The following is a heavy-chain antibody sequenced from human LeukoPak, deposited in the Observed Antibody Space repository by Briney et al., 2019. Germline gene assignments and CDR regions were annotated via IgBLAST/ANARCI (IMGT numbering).Heavy chain of an antibody. CDR1: GGSISSSSYY. J-gene: IGHJ3*02. CDR3: ARRGLGYCSSSSCLPYAFDI. V-gene: IGHV4-61*05. CDR2: IYYSGST. Sequence: SETLSLTCTVSGGSISSSSYYWGWIRQPPGKGLECIGYIYYSGSTNYNPSLKSRVTISVDTSKNQFSLKLSSVTAADTAVYYCARRGLGYCSSSSCLPYAFDIWGQGTMVTVSS. D-gene: IGHD2-2*01.